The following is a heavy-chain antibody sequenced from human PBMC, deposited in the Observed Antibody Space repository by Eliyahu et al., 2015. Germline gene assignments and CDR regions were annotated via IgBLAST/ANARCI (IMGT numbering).Heavy chain of an antibody. V-gene: IGHV2-5*02. CDR2: LYWDDDN. CDR1: GXSIHSRGEG. D-gene: IGHD3-3*01. Sequence: QITLKESGPTLVKAKETLTLTCSXSGXSIHSRGEGVGWIRQPPGKALEWLAVLYWDDDNRYRPSLMTRLAVTRGGSRNQVVLTMTNVDPADTATYYCAHRLPLQADGFWSGYFDHWGQGILVTVSS. J-gene: IGHJ4*02. CDR3: AHRLPLQADGFWSGYFDH.